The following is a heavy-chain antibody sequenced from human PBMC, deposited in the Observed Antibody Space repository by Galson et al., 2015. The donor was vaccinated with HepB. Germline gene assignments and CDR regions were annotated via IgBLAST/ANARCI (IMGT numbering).Heavy chain of an antibody. D-gene: IGHD6-25*01. CDR3: VKSVWDIAANDFDS. J-gene: IGHJ4*02. CDR2: TTGGDGNT. Sequence: SLRLSCAASGSPFSSYGMCWVRQAPGKGLEWVSGTTGGDGNTYYADSVKGRFTISRDNAKNTLYLQMKNLRAEDTAVYYCVKSVWDIAANDFDSWGQGTLVTVSS. V-gene: IGHV3-23*01. CDR1: GSPFSSYG.